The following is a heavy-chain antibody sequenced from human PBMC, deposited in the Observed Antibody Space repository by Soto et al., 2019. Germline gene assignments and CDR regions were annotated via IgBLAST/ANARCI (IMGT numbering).Heavy chain of an antibody. CDR1: GFTVGSYW. J-gene: IGHJ6*03. Sequence: GGSLRLSCVASGFTVGSYWMTWVRQAPEKALEWVANIKEDGSETYYVDSVKGRFTISRDNAKNSLFLQMNSLRAEDTAVYYCAREGQWLVLDYYYYYFLDVWGKGATVTVSS. CDR3: AREGQWLVLDYYYYYFLDV. D-gene: IGHD6-19*01. V-gene: IGHV3-7*01. CDR2: IKEDGSET.